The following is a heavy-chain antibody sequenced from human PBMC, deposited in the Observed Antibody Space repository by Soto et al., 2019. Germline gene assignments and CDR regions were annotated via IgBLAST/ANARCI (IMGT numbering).Heavy chain of an antibody. V-gene: IGHV3-23*01. CDR1: GFNFSSYA. D-gene: IGHD3-10*01. CDR3: SKDIGGDLFPYYYYGMDV. CDR2: VIASGGTT. J-gene: IGHJ6*02. Sequence: EVQLLESGGGLVQPGGSLRVSCAASGFNFSSYAMNWVRQAPGMGLEWVATVIASGGTTYYADSVQGRFTISRDNSKNTLYLQMNSLRAEDTAVYFCSKDIGGDLFPYYYYGMDVWGQGTTVTVSS.